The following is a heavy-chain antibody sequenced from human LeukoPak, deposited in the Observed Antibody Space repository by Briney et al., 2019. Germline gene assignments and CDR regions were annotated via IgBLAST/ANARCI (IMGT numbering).Heavy chain of an antibody. J-gene: IGHJ4*02. D-gene: IGHD1-26*01. CDR3: ARLLSGSYSQFDY. CDR2: LYQRGRT. CDR1: GYSIRRGHY. V-gene: IGHV4-38-2*01. Sequence: SETLSLTCAGSGYSIRRGHYWGWSRQPPGKGVEGSGSLYQRGRTDYNPSLRRGVTISVDTYKKQFYMKVTSVTAADTALYYCARLLSGSYSQFDYWGQGTLVTVSS.